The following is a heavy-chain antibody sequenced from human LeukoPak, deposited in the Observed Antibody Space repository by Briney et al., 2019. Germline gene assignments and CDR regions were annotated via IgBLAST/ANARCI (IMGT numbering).Heavy chain of an antibody. Sequence: VGSLRVSCAASGFTFSSYAMHWVRQAPGKGLEWVAVISYDGSNKYYADSVKGRFTISRDNSKNTLYLQMNSLRAEDTAVYYCAREYYDILTGFSIFDYWGQGTLVTVSS. V-gene: IGHV3-30*01. CDR3: AREYYDILTGFSIFDY. CDR2: ISYDGSNK. J-gene: IGHJ4*02. CDR1: GFTFSSYA. D-gene: IGHD3-9*01.